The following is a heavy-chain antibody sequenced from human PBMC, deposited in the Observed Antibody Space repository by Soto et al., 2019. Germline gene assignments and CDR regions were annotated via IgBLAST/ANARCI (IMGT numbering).Heavy chain of an antibody. CDR2: IYYSGST. V-gene: IGHV4-31*03. CDR1: GGSISSGGYY. Sequence: PSETLSLTCTVSGGSISSGGYYWSWIRQHPGKGLEWIGYIYYSGSTYYNPSLKSRVTISVDTSKNQFSLKLSSVTAADTAVYYCARERGIVVTIPHIKPYYYMHVWGKGTMVTVSS. D-gene: IGHD5-12*01. CDR3: ARERGIVVTIPHIKPYYYMHV. J-gene: IGHJ6*03.